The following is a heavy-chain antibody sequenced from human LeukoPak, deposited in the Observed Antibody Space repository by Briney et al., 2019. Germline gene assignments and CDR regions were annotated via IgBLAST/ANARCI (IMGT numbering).Heavy chain of an antibody. D-gene: IGHD2-21*02. V-gene: IGHV3-9*01. Sequence: GRSLRLSWAAARFTFDDYAMHWVRQAPGKGLEWVSGITWNSGSIGYADSVKGRFTISRDNAKNSLYLQMNSLRAEDTALYYCAKEPGGGDDTDYWGQGTLVTVSS. CDR3: AKEPGGGDDTDY. J-gene: IGHJ4*02. CDR2: ITWNSGSI. CDR1: RFTFDDYA.